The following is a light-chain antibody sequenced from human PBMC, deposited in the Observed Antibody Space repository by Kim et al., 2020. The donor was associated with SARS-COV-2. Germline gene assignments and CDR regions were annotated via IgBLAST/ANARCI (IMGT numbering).Light chain of an antibody. Sequence: DIHMTQSPSSLSASVGDRVTITCRASQGISSWLAWYQLKPERAPKSLIYDASSLQAGVPSRFSGSGSGTDFTLTISSLQPEDFATYDCQQYNSYPRTFGQGTKVDIK. CDR3: QQYNSYPRT. V-gene: IGKV1D-16*01. J-gene: IGKJ1*01. CDR1: QGISSW. CDR2: DAS.